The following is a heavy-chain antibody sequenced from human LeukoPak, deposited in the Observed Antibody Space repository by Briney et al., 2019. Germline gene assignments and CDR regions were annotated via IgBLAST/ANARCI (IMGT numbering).Heavy chain of an antibody. CDR3: ARGEGLRLGELSFEDY. CDR2: ISWNSGSI. D-gene: IGHD3-16*02. V-gene: IGHV3-9*01. CDR1: GFTFDDYA. Sequence: PGRSLRLSCAASGFTFDDYAMHWVRQAPGKGLEWVSGISWNSGSIGYADSVKGRFTISRDNAKNSLYLQMDSLRAEDTAVYYCARGEGLRLGELSFEDYWGQGTLVTVSS. J-gene: IGHJ4*02.